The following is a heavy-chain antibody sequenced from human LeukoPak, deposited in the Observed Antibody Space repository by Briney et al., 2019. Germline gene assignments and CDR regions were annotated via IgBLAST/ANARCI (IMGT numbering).Heavy chain of an antibody. J-gene: IGHJ4*02. Sequence: ASVKVSCKASGYTFTSYYMHWVRQAPGQGLEWMGIINPSGGSTSYAQKFQGRVTMTRDTSTSTVYMELSSLRSEDTAVYYCARRWGYCSSTSCYRTYYFDYWGQGTLVTVSS. CDR2: INPSGGST. CDR1: GYTFTSYY. CDR3: ARRWGYCSSTSCYRTYYFDY. D-gene: IGHD2-2*01. V-gene: IGHV1-46*01.